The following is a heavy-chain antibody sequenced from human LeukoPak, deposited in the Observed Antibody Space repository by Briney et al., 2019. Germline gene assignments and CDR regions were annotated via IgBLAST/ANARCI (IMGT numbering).Heavy chain of an antibody. CDR2: ISSNGGST. J-gene: IGHJ4*02. D-gene: IGHD1-26*01. CDR3: VKDWSLVGATTFDY. V-gene: IGHV3-64D*06. CDR1: GFTFSSYA. Sequence: GGSLRLSCSASGFTFSSYAMHWVRQAPGKGLEYVSAISSNGGSTYYADSVKGRFTISRDNSKNTLYLQVSSLRAEDTAVYYCVKDWSLVGATTFDYWGQGTLVTVSS.